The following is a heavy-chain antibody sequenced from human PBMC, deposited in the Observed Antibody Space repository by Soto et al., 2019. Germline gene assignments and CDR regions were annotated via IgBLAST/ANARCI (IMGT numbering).Heavy chain of an antibody. J-gene: IGHJ4*02. CDR3: ARDYYKYYDSSGYYRSPAY. CDR2: IIPILGIA. V-gene: IGHV1-69*04. D-gene: IGHD3-22*01. Sequence: SVKVSCKASGGTFSSYTISWVPQAPGQGLEWMGRIIPILGIANYAQKFQGRVTITADKSRNTLFLQMNSLRAEDTAVYYCARDYYKYYDSSGYYRSPAYWGQGTLVTVSS. CDR1: GGTFSSYT.